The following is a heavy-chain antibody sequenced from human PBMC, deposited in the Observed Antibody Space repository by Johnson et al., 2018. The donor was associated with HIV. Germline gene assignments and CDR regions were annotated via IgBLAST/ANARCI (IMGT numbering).Heavy chain of an antibody. J-gene: IGHJ3*02. Sequence: VPLVESGGGVVRPGGSLRLSCAASGFTFDNYGMSWVRPAPGKGLEWVSGINWNGGSTGYADSVKGRVTISRDDSKSTLYLQMSSLRGEDTAVYYCAKDSQWELPDAFDIWGQGTMVTVSS. CDR1: GFTFDNYG. CDR3: AKDSQWELPDAFDI. D-gene: IGHD1-26*01. V-gene: IGHV3-20*04. CDR2: INWNGGST.